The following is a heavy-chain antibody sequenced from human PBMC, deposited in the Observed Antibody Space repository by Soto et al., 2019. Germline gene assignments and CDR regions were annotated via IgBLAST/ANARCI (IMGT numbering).Heavy chain of an antibody. V-gene: IGHV4-59*08. CDR1: GGSISSYY. J-gene: IGHJ4*02. Sequence: SETLSLTCTVSGGSISSYYWSWIQQPPGKGLEWIGYIYYSGSTNYNPSLKSRVTISVDTSKNQFSLKLSSVTAADTAVYYCARHYCSGGSCFRAPLDYWGQGTLVTVSS. D-gene: IGHD2-15*01. CDR3: ARHYCSGGSCFRAPLDY. CDR2: IYYSGST.